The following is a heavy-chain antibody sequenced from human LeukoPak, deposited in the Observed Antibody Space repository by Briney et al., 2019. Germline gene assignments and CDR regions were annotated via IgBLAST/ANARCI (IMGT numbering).Heavy chain of an antibody. D-gene: IGHD6-13*01. Sequence: GGSLRLSCAASGFTFSTYWMHWVRQAPGKGLVWVSRINGDGSITIYADAVKGRFTISRDNVKNTLYVQMNSLRAEDTAVYYCAGDRGYSFEYWGQGTLVTVSS. CDR3: AGDRGYSFEY. J-gene: IGHJ4*02. CDR1: GFTFSTYW. V-gene: IGHV3-74*01. CDR2: INGDGSIT.